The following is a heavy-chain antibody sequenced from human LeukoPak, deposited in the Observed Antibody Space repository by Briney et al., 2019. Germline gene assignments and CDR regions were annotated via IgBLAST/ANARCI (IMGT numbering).Heavy chain of an antibody. J-gene: IGHJ4*02. CDR1: GYSFTSYW. D-gene: IGHD5-12*01. Sequence: GESLKISCKGSGYSFTSYWIGWVRQMPGKGLEWMGIIYPGDSDTRYSPSFQGQVTISADKSISTAYLQWSSLKASDTAMYYCARRSKYSGYDYGVLFDYWGQRTLVTVSS. CDR3: ARRSKYSGYDYGVLFDY. CDR2: IYPGDSDT. V-gene: IGHV5-51*01.